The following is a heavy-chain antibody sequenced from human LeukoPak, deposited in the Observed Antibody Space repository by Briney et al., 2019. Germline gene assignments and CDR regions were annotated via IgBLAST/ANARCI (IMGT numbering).Heavy chain of an antibody. CDR1: GYTFTSYY. V-gene: IGHV1-46*01. J-gene: IGHJ4*02. CDR3: ARDGVEMATDFDY. CDR2: INPSGGST. D-gene: IGHD5-24*01. Sequence: ASVKVSCKASGYTFTSYYMHWVRQAPGQGLEWMGLINPSGGSTSHAQKFQGRVTMTRDMSTSTVYMELSSLRSEDTAVYYCARDGVEMATDFDYWGQGTLVTVSS.